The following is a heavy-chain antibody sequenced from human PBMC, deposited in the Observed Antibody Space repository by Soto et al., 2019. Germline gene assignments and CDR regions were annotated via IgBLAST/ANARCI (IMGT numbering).Heavy chain of an antibody. CDR1: GGSISSYY. Sequence: SETLSLTCTVSGGSISSYYWSWIRQPPGKGLEWIGYIYYSGSTNYNPSPKSRVTISVDTSKNQFSLKLSSVTAADTAVYYCARRGYYYDSSGYYEDDAFDIWGQGTMVTVSS. V-gene: IGHV4-59*01. J-gene: IGHJ3*02. CDR3: ARRGYYYDSSGYYEDDAFDI. CDR2: IYYSGST. D-gene: IGHD3-22*01.